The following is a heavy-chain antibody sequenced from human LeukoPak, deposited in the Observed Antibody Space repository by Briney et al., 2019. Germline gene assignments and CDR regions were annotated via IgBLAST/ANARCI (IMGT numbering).Heavy chain of an antibody. D-gene: IGHD1-26*01. Sequence: PGGVLRLSCAASGFTFSSYAMHWVRQAPGKGLEWVAVISYDGSNKYYADSVKGRFTISRDNSKNTLYLQMNSLRAEDTAVYYCAKGNWGERLDWYFDLWGRGTLVTVSS. CDR1: GFTFSSYA. J-gene: IGHJ2*01. CDR3: AKGNWGERLDWYFDL. CDR2: ISYDGSNK. V-gene: IGHV3-30-3*01.